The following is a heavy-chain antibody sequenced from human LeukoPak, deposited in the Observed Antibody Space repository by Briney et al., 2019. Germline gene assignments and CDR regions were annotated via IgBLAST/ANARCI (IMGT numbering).Heavy chain of an antibody. CDR3: ARMKGSGYDLML. Sequence: GESLKISCKGSGYSFTSYWISWVRQMPRKGREWMGRHDPSDSYTNYSPSFQGHVTISADKSISTAYLQWSSLKASDTAMYYRARMKGSGYDLMLWGQGTLVTVSS. D-gene: IGHD5-12*01. CDR1: GYSFTSYW. J-gene: IGHJ4*02. CDR2: HDPSDSYT. V-gene: IGHV5-10-1*01.